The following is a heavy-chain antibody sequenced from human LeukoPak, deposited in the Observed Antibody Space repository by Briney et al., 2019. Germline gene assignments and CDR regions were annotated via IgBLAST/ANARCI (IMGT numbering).Heavy chain of an antibody. CDR3: ARRRGSTGIDY. CDR1: GGSFSGYY. V-gene: IGHV4-34*01. D-gene: IGHD2-8*02. CDR2: INHSGST. J-gene: IGHJ4*02. Sequence: SETLSLTCAVYGGSFSGYYWSWIRQPPGKGLEWIGEINHSGSTNYNPSLKSRVTISVDTSKNQFSLKLSSVTAADTAVYYCARRRGSTGIDYWGQGTLVTISS.